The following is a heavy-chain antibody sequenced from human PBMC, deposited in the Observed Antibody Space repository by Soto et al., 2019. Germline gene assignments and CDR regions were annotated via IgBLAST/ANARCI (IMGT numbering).Heavy chain of an antibody. Sequence: GGSLKLSCAASGFTFDDYAMHWVRQAPGKGLEWVSGISWNSGSIGYADSVKDRFTISRDNAKNSLYLQMNSLRAEDTALYYCAKDRGSNYYYYYGMDVWGQGTTVTVSS. CDR3: AKDRGSNYYYYYGMDV. J-gene: IGHJ6*02. CDR1: GFTFDDYA. CDR2: ISWNSGSI. V-gene: IGHV3-9*01. D-gene: IGHD6-13*01.